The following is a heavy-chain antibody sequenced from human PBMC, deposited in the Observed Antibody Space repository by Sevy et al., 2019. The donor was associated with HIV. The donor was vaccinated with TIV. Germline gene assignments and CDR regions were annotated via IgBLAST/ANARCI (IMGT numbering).Heavy chain of an antibody. CDR1: GFTVSSNY. V-gene: IGHV3-53*01. CDR2: IFSGGST. CDR3: ARGMILEGSWCGMDV. J-gene: IGHJ6*02. Sequence: GGSLRLSCAVSGFTVSSNYMTWVRQAPGKGLEWVSVIFSGGSTYYADSVKGRFTISRDSSRNTLSLQMNSLRAEDTAVYYCARGMILEGSWCGMDVWGQGTTVTVSS. D-gene: IGHD3-3*01.